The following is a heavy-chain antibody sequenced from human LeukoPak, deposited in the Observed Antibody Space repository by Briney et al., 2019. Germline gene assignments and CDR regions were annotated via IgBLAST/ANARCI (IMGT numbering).Heavy chain of an antibody. CDR1: GGTFSSYA. CDR3: ARGRGGLRYFDWLLFDY. D-gene: IGHD3-9*01. V-gene: IGHV1-69*01. CDR2: IIPIFGTA. J-gene: IGHJ4*02. Sequence: GSSVKVSCKASGGTFSSYAISWVRQAPGQGLEWMGGIIPIFGTANYAQKFQGRVTITADESTSTAYMELSSLRSEDTAVYYCARGRGGLRYFDWLLFDYWGQGTLVTVSS.